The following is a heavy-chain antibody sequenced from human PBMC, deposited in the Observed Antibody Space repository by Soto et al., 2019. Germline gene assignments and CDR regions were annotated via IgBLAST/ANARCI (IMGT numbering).Heavy chain of an antibody. J-gene: IGHJ4*02. D-gene: IGHD3-3*01. V-gene: IGHV3-48*02. CDR3: AREGHYDFWSGYRYYFDY. Sequence: EVQLVESGGGLVQPGGSLRLSCAVSGFTFSTYSMNWVRQAPGKGLEWVSYISSRSDTIYYADSVKGRFTISRDNAKDSLYLHMNSLRDDDTAVYYCAREGHYDFWSGYRYYFDYWGQGTLVTVSS. CDR1: GFTFSTYS. CDR2: ISSRSDTI.